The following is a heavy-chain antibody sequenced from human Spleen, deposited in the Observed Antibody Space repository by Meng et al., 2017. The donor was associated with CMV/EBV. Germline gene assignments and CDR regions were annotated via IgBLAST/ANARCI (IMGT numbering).Heavy chain of an antibody. V-gene: IGHV4-61*01. CDR1: GGSVSSGRYY. CDR2: IYYSGST. CDR3: ARAPWESYFDY. J-gene: IGHJ4*02. Sequence: PVSGGSVSSGRYYWSWIRQPPGKGLEWIGYIYYSGSTNYNPSLKSRVTISVDTSKNQFSLKLSSVTAADTAVYYCARAPWESYFDYWGQGTLVTVSS. D-gene: IGHD1-26*01.